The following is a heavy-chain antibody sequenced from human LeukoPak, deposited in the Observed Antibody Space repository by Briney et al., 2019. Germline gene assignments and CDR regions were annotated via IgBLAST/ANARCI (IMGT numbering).Heavy chain of an antibody. V-gene: IGHV3-30*18. CDR3: AKPWDDHGDQGWGVGYFQH. CDR2: ISYDGSNK. CDR1: GFTFSSYG. Sequence: GRSLRLSCAASGFTFSSYGMHWVRQAPGKGLEWVAVISYDGSNKYYADSVKGRFTISRDNSKNTLYLQMNSLRAEDTAVYYCAKPWDDHGDQGWGVGYFQHWGQGTLVTVSS. D-gene: IGHD4-17*01. J-gene: IGHJ1*01.